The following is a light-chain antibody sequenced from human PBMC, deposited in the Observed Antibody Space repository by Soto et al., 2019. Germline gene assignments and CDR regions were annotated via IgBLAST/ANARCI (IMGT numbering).Light chain of an antibody. CDR2: AAS. J-gene: IGKJ1*01. Sequence: TKFTGRQSLVPGERVNLSCSPSQSINSNLAWYQQQPGQAPRLLIYAASTRATAVPDRFSGSGSGTDFTLSISRLESEDFAVYYCEEYGSSPPATFGQGTQVEIK. V-gene: IGKV3-20*01. CDR3: EEYGSSPPAT. CDR1: QSINSN.